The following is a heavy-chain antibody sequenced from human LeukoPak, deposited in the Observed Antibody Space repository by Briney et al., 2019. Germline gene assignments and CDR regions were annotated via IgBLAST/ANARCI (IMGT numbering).Heavy chain of an antibody. CDR3: ALLPRYSSSWYAIDY. CDR2: FDPEDGET. D-gene: IGHD6-13*01. J-gene: IGHJ4*02. V-gene: IGHV1-24*01. CDR1: GYTLTELS. Sequence: ASVKVSCKVSGYTLTELSMHWVRQAPGKGLEWMGGFDPEDGETIYAQKFQGRVTMTEDTSTDAAYMELSSLRSEDTAVYYCALLPRYSSSWYAIDYWGQGTLVTVSS.